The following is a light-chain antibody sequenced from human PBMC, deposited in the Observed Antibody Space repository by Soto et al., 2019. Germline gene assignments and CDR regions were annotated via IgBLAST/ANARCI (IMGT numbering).Light chain of an antibody. Sequence: EIVLTQSPATLSLSPGERATLSCRASQSVGSYLAWYQQKPGHAPRPLIYDASNRATGIPARFSGSGSGTDFTLAITSLEPEDFAVYYCQQRSNWPTIAFGQGTRLEIK. V-gene: IGKV3-11*01. CDR1: QSVGSY. J-gene: IGKJ5*01. CDR2: DAS. CDR3: QQRSNWPTIA.